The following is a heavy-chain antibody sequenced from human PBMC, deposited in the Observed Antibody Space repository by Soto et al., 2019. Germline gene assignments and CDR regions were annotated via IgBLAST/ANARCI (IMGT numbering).Heavy chain of an antibody. D-gene: IGHD3-10*01. J-gene: IGHJ6*03. CDR2: IVVSSGNT. V-gene: IGHV1-58*02. CDR3: AAILYYYGSGSYVPYYYYMDV. CDR1: GFTFTSSA. Sequence: GASVKVSCKASGFTFTSSAMQWVRQARGQRLEWIGWIVVSSGNTNYAQKFQERVTITRDMSTSTAYMELSSLRSEDTAVYYCAAILYYYGSGSYVPYYYYMDVWGKGTTVTVSS.